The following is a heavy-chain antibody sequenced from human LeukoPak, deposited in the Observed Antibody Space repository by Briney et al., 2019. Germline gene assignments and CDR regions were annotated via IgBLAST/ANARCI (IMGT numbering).Heavy chain of an antibody. D-gene: IGHD3-10*01. J-gene: IGHJ3*01. CDR2: ISGSGSPT. CDR3: AKDTTLFRELTRGGTFDF. Sequence: GGSLRLSCVASGFPFPTYAMNWVRQAPGKGLEWVSTISGSGSPTFYADSVKGRFTISRDNSKNTLYLQMNSLRAEDTALYYCAKDTTLFRELTRGGTFDFGGQGTMVAVSS. V-gene: IGHV3-23*01. CDR1: GFPFPTYA.